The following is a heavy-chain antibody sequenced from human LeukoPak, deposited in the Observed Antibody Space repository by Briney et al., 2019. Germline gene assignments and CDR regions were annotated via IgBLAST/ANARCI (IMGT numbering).Heavy chain of an antibody. V-gene: IGHV3-7*01. CDR3: ARDTGGGYSCYDC. Sequence: SGGSLRLSCAASGFTFDDYAMHWIRQAPGKGLEWVANIKQDGSEKYYVDSVKGRFTISRDNAKNSLYLQMNSLRAEDTAVYYCARDTGGGYSCYDCWGQGTPVTVSS. D-gene: IGHD5-18*01. J-gene: IGHJ4*02. CDR1: GFTFDDYA. CDR2: IKQDGSEK.